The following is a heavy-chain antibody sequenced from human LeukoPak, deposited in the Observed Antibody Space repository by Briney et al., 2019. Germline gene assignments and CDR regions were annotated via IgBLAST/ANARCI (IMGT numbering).Heavy chain of an antibody. CDR3: AREEITVTDAFDI. CDR2: VNSDGSTT. CDR1: GFXFSDYW. Sequence: GRSLRLSCAASGFXFSDYWIHWVRQAPGKGLVWVSRVNSDGSTTSYADSVKGRISISRDNAKNTLYLQMNSLRAEDTAVYYCAREEITVTDAFDIWGLGTMVTVSS. J-gene: IGHJ3*02. V-gene: IGHV3-74*01. D-gene: IGHD4-17*01.